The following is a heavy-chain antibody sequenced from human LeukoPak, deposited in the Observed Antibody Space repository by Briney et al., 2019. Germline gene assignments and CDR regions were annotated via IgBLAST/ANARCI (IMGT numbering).Heavy chain of an antibody. Sequence: TSETLSLTCTVSGGSISSGGYYWSWIRQHPGKGLEWIGYIYYSGSTYYNPSLKSRVTISVDTSKNQFSLKLSSVTAADTAVYYCARGITMVRGAKFLDYWGQGTLVTVSS. J-gene: IGHJ4*02. CDR1: GGSISSGGYY. CDR2: IYYSGST. V-gene: IGHV4-31*03. CDR3: ARGITMVRGAKFLDY. D-gene: IGHD3-10*01.